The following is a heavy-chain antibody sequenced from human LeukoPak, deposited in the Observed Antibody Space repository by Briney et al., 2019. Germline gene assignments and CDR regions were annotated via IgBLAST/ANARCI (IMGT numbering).Heavy chain of an antibody. J-gene: IGHJ4*02. Sequence: SVKVSCKASGDTFSKIAVAWVRQAPGQGLEWMGGFIPVFGTANYARGSQDRVTITADESTSTTYMELSSLTSEDTAVYYCARSWAAAFDYWGQGTLVTVSS. CDR1: GDTFSKIA. CDR3: ARSWAAAFDY. V-gene: IGHV1-69*01. D-gene: IGHD1-26*01. CDR2: FIPVFGTA.